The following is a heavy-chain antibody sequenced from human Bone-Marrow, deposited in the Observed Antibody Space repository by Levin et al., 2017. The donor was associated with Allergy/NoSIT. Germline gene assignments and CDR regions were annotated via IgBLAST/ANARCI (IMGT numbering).Heavy chain of an antibody. CDR3: SNILVRGVEGDY. V-gene: IGHV3-30*18. D-gene: IGHD3-10*01. CDR2: ISYDGSNT. J-gene: IGHJ4*02. CDR1: GFSFSDHG. Sequence: GGSLRLSCAASGFSFSDHGIHWVRQAPGKGLEWVAVISYDGSNTYYGDFVKGRFTISRDNSKNTLYLEMNSLRADDTAVYYCSNILVRGVEGDYWGQGTLVTVSS.